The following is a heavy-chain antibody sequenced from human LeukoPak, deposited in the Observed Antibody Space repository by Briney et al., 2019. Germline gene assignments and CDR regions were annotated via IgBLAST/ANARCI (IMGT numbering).Heavy chain of an antibody. CDR3: ARGPTSIAVAANFDY. V-gene: IGHV1-2*02. Sequence: GASVKVSCKASGYAFTGYYIHWVRQAPRQGLKWMGWINPNSGGTNYAQKFQGRVTMTRGTSISTACMELSRLRFDDTAVYYCARGPTSIAVAANFDYWGQGTLVTVSS. CDR1: GYAFTGYY. CDR2: INPNSGGT. D-gene: IGHD6-19*01. J-gene: IGHJ4*02.